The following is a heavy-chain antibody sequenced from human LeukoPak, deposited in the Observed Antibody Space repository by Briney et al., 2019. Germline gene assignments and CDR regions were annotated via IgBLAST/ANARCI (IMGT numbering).Heavy chain of an antibody. V-gene: IGHV4-59*08. Sequence: SETLSLTCTVSGGSFSSFYWSWIRQPPGKGLEWIGYIYYSGSTNYNPSLKSRVAISVDTSKNRFSLKLSSVTAADTAVYYCARHTVAGGFDYWGQGTLVTVSP. D-gene: IGHD6-19*01. CDR1: GGSFSSFY. CDR3: ARHTVAGGFDY. CDR2: IYYSGST. J-gene: IGHJ4*02.